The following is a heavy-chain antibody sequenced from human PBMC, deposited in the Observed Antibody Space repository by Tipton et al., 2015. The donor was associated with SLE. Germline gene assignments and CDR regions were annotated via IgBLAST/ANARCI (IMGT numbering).Heavy chain of an antibody. Sequence: TLSLTCTVSGGSVSTYYWSWIRQPPGKGLEWIGYIYYSGSTNYNPSLKSRVTISVDTSKNQFSLKLSSVTAADTAVYYCARDSGGWSSGWYVDWGQGTLVTVSS. J-gene: IGHJ4*02. CDR1: GGSVSTYY. D-gene: IGHD6-19*01. CDR3: ARDSGGWSSGWYVD. CDR2: IYYSGST. V-gene: IGHV4-59*02.